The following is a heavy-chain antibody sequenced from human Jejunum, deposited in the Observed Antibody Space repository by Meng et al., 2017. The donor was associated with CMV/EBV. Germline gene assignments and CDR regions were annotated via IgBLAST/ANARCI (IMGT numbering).Heavy chain of an antibody. V-gene: IGHV3-23*03. Sequence: SGFIFSNYAMGWVRQAPGKGLEWVSITYGGGVTTYSADFVKGRFTISRDNSMDTVFLQMNSLRTDDTAVYYCAKGDSSGTSYFDYWGQGTLVTVSS. CDR1: GFIFSNYA. CDR2: TYGGGVTT. J-gene: IGHJ4*02. CDR3: AKGDSSGTSYFDY. D-gene: IGHD3-22*01.